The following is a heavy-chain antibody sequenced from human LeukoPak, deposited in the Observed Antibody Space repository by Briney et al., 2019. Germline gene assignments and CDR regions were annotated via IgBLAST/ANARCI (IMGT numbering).Heavy chain of an antibody. J-gene: IGHJ6*03. V-gene: IGHV1-69*13. CDR3: ARSPTSAAAPDYYYYYMDV. Sequence: SVKVSCKASGGTFSSYAISWVRQAPGQGLAWMGGIIPIFGTANYAQKFQGRVTITADESTSTAYMELSSLRSEDTAVYYCARSPTSAAAPDYYYYYMDVWGKGTTVTISS. CDR1: GGTFSSYA. D-gene: IGHD2-2*01. CDR2: IIPIFGTA.